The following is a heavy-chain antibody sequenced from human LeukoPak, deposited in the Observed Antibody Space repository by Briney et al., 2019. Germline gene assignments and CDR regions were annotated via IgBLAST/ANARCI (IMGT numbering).Heavy chain of an antibody. CDR1: GFTFSTYG. J-gene: IGHJ4*02. V-gene: IGHV3-30*03. CDR3: AGCSGGVSLAFGRFDY. CDR2: ISYDGGVK. D-gene: IGHD2-15*01. Sequence: GGSLRLSCAASGFTFSTYGMHWVRQAPGKGLEWVAVISYDGGVKYYADSVKGRFTISRDNSKNTLFLQMNSLRAEDTAVYYCAGCSGGVSLAFGRFDYWGQGTLVAVSS.